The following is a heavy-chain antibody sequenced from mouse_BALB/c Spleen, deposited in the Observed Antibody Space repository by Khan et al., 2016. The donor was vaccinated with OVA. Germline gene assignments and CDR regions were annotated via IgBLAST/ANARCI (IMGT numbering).Heavy chain of an antibody. V-gene: IGHV1-5*01. CDR1: GYTFTSYW. Sequence: EVQLQQSGPVLAKPGTSVKMSCTASGYTFTSYWMHWVKQRPGQGLEWIGAIYPGNSDTSYNQMFKGQAKLTAVTSNSIVYMEVISLTNEDSADYYWTRMGYLFAYWGQGTSVTVAA. J-gene: IGHJ3*01. CDR3: TRMGYLFAY. CDR2: IYPGNSDT. D-gene: IGHD2-2*01.